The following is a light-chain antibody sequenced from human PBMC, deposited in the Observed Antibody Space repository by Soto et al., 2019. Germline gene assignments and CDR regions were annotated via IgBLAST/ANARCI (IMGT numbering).Light chain of an antibody. CDR3: ETWDSNTRV. CDR1: SGHSSYI. Sequence: QPVLTQSSSASASLGSSVKLTCTLSSGHSSYIIAWHQQQPGKAPRYLMKLEGSGSYNKGSGVPYRFSGSSSGADRYLTISKLQFEDEADYYCETWDSNTRVFGGGTKLTVL. CDR2: LEGSGSY. V-gene: IGLV4-60*02. J-gene: IGLJ3*02.